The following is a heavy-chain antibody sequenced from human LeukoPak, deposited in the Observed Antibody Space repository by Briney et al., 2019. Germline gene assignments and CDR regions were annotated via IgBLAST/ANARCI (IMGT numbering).Heavy chain of an antibody. D-gene: IGHD6-13*01. J-gene: IGHJ6*02. CDR2: INHSGST. Sequence: SETLSLTCAVYGGSFSGYYWSWIRQPPGKGLEWIGEINHSGSTNYNPSLKSRVTISVDTSKNQFSLKLSSVTAADTAVYYCVRVKRRIAAADEGPYYYGMDVWGQGTTVTVSS. CDR3: VRVKRRIAAADEGPYYYGMDV. V-gene: IGHV4-34*01. CDR1: GGSFSGYY.